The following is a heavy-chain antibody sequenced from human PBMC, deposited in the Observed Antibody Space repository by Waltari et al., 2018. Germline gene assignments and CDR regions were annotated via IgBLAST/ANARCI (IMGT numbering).Heavy chain of an antibody. V-gene: IGHV1-3*03. CDR1: GYTFTSYA. D-gene: IGHD6-13*01. Sequence: QVQLVQSGAEVKKPGASVKDSCKASGYTFTSYAMHWVRQAPGKRLEWMGWINAGNGNTKYSQEFQGRVTITRDTSASTAYMELNSLRSEDMAVYYCARATGGSWYESSWFDPWGQGTLVTVSS. CDR2: INAGNGNT. CDR3: ARATGGSWYESSWFDP. J-gene: IGHJ5*02.